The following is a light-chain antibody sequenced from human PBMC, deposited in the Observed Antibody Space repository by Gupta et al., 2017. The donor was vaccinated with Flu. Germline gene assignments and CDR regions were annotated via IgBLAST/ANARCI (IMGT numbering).Light chain of an antibody. CDR1: QRISSY. CDR3: QQSYSNSTS. J-gene: IGKJ2*03. CDR2: AAG. Sequence: DIQMTQSRTYLSASVGDRVTITCRASQRISSYVNWYQQKPGRAPQLLIYAAGSLQNGVPSRFSASGSGTDFTLTISSLRPEDFATYYCQQSYSNSTSFGQGTKLEIK. V-gene: IGKV1-39*01.